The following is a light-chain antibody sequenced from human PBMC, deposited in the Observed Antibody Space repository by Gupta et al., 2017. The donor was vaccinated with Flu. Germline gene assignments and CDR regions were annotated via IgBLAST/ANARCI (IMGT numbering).Light chain of an antibody. CDR2: GNN. Sequence: QSVLPHPPSASGAPGQRVTLLCSGSSSNIGSNIVNWYQQVPGMAPKLLIYGNNQRPSGVPDRFSGSKSGTSASLAINGLQSEDEADYYCAAWDDSLNGHYVFGTGTKVTVL. V-gene: IGLV1-44*01. CDR1: SSNIGSNI. J-gene: IGLJ1*01. CDR3: AAWDDSLNGHYV.